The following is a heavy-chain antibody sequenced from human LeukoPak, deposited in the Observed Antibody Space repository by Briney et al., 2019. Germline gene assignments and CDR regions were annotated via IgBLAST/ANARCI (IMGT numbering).Heavy chain of an antibody. CDR1: GFTFSDFY. V-gene: IGHV3-11*04. D-gene: IGHD2-2*02. CDR2: ISSSGSTI. J-gene: IGHJ5*02. CDR3: AKGGYTADP. Sequence: GGSLRLSCTVSGFTFSDFYMNWIRQAPGKGLEGVSYISSSGSTIYYADSVKGRLTISRDNAKNSLYLQMNSLRAEDTAVYYCAKGGYTADPWGQGTLVTVSS.